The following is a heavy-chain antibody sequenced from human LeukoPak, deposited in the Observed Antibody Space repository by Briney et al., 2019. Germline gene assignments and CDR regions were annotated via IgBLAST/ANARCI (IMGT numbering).Heavy chain of an antibody. V-gene: IGHV4-59*01. CDR2: IFYSGSTNYNPSST. J-gene: IGHJ4*02. CDR3: ARGSFVGSFWFDY. Sequence: SETLSLTCTVSGDSISTYYWSWIRQPPGKGLEWIGYIFYSGSTNYNPSSTNYNPSLKSRVTISVDASKNQFSLKLNSVTAADTAVYYCARGSFVGSFWFDYWGQGTLVTVSS. D-gene: IGHD1-26*01. CDR1: GDSISTYY.